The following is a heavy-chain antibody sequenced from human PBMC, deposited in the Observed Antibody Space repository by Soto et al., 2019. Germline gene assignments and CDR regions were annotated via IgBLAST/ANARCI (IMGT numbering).Heavy chain of an antibody. CDR3: ARGNKAITFGRVIVEPYFDY. CDR1: GGSISSYY. J-gene: IGHJ4*02. D-gene: IGHD3-16*02. Sequence: ASETLSLTCTVSGGSISSYYWSWIRQPPGKGLEWIGYIYYSGSTNYNPSLKSRVTISVDTSKNQFSLKLSSVTAADTAVYYCARGNKAITFGRVIVEPYFDYWGQGTLVTVSS. CDR2: IYYSGST. V-gene: IGHV4-59*01.